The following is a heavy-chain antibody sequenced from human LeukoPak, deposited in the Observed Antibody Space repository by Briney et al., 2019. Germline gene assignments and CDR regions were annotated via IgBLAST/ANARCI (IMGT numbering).Heavy chain of an antibody. D-gene: IGHD2-21*02. V-gene: IGHV3-23*01. CDR2: ISGSGSDT. CDR3: AKARSGDSSSAY. CDR1: GFTFSRFA. Sequence: GGSLRLSCEASGFTFSRFAMSWVRQAPGKGLEWVSAISGSGSDTYYADSVKGRFTVSSDNSKNTLYLQMNSLRAEDTPLYYCAKARSGDSSSAYWGQGTLVTVPS. J-gene: IGHJ1*01.